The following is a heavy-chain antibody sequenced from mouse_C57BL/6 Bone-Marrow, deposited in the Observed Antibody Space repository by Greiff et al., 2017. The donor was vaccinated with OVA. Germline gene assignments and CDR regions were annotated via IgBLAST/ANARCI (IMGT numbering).Heavy chain of an antibody. V-gene: IGHV1-26*01. D-gene: IGHD5-1*01. CDR2: INPNNGGT. CDR3: ARHLFSYYAMDY. CDR1: GYTFTDYY. J-gene: IGHJ4*01. Sequence: EVQLQQSGPELVKPGASVKISCKASGYTFTDYYMNWVKQSHGKSLEWIGDINPNNGGTSYNQKFKGKATLTVDKSSSTAYMELRSLTSEDSAVYYCARHLFSYYAMDYWGQGTSVTVSS.